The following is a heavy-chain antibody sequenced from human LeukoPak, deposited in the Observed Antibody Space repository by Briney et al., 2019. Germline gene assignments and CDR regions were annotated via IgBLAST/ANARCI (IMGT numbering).Heavy chain of an antibody. CDR3: ARLSPSQH. V-gene: IGHV4-39*01. CDR2: TYYSGTT. J-gene: IGHJ1*01. CDR1: GGSVSSSGSY. Sequence: PSQTLSLTCTVSGGSVSSSGSYWGWIRQPPGKGLEWIGITYYSGTTYYNPSLKSRVTISVDTSKSQFSLKLTSVTAADTAVYYCARLSPSQHWGQGTLVTVSS.